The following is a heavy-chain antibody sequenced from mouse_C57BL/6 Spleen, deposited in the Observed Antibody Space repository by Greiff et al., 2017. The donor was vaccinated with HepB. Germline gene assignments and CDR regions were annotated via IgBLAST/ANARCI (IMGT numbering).Heavy chain of an antibody. D-gene: IGHD2-4*01. V-gene: IGHV1-52*01. CDR3: AREGDYGRYFDY. J-gene: IGHJ2*01. CDR2: IDPSDSET. Sequence: QVQLKQPGAELVRPGSSVKLSCKASGYTFTSYWMHWVKQRPIQGLEWIGNIDPSDSETHYNQKFKDKATLTVDKSSSTAYMQLSSLTSEDSAVYYCAREGDYGRYFDYWGQGTTLTVSS. CDR1: GYTFTSYW.